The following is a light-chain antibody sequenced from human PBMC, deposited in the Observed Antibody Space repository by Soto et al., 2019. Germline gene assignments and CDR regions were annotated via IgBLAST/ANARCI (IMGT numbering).Light chain of an antibody. CDR2: AAS. CDR1: QSVSSS. CDR3: QTVDKWPL. V-gene: IGKV3-11*01. J-gene: IGKJ5*01. Sequence: EVLLTQSPATLSLSPGERATLSCRASQSVSSSLAWYQQKPGQAPRLLIYAASSRATGIPDRFSGSGSGTDFTLTISRLEPEDFAVYFCQTVDKWPLFGQGTRLE.